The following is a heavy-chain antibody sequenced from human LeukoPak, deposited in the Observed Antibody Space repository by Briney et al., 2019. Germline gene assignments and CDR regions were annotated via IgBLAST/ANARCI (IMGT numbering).Heavy chain of an antibody. CDR2: ISWNSGSI. CDR3: AKESYGDYGYGMDV. Sequence: PGRSLRLSCAASGFTFDDYAMHWVRQAPGKGLEWVSGISWNSGSIGYADSVKGRFTISRDNAKNSLYLQMNSLRAEGTALYYCAKESYGDYGYGMDVWGQGTTVTVSS. J-gene: IGHJ6*02. CDR1: GFTFDDYA. V-gene: IGHV3-9*01. D-gene: IGHD4-17*01.